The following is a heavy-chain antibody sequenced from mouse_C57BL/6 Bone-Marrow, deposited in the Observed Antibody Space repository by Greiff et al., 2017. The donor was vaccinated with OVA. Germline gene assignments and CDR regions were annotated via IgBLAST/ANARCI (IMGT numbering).Heavy chain of an antibody. D-gene: IGHD1-1*01. V-gene: IGHV5-6*01. CDR2: ISSGGSYT. J-gene: IGHJ2*01. CDR3: ARHGYYGSFFDY. CDR1: GFTFSSYG. Sequence: EVHLVESGGDLVKPGGSLKLSCAASGFTFSSYGMSWVRQTPDKRLEWVATISSGGSYTYYPDNVKGRFTFSRDNAKNTLYLQMSSLKSEDTAMYYCARHGYYGSFFDYWGQGTTLTVSS.